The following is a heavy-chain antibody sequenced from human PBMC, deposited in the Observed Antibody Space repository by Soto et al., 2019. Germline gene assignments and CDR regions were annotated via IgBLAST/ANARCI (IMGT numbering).Heavy chain of an antibody. CDR3: AKGRGEAYYYGMDV. J-gene: IGHJ6*02. Sequence: QVQLVESGGGVVQPGRSLRLSCAASGFTFSNYAMHWVRQAPGKGLEWVAVISYDGSNKFYADSVKGRFTISRDNSKNTVYLQMNSLRAEDTAVYYCAKGRGEAYYYGMDVWGQGTTVTVSS. D-gene: IGHD7-27*01. CDR1: GFTFSNYA. CDR2: ISYDGSNK. V-gene: IGHV3-30*04.